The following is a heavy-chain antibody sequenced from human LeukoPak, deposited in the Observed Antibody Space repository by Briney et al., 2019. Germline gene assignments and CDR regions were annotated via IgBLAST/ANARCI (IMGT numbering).Heavy chain of an antibody. D-gene: IGHD3-9*01. CDR1: GYSISSGYY. Sequence: SETLSLTCTVSGYSISSGYYWGWLRQPPGKGLEWIGSIYYSGSTYYNPSLKSRVTISVDTSKNQFSLKLSSVTAADTAVYYCATILTGWGDAFDIWGQGTMVTVSS. J-gene: IGHJ3*02. V-gene: IGHV4-38-2*02. CDR3: ATILTGWGDAFDI. CDR2: IYYSGST.